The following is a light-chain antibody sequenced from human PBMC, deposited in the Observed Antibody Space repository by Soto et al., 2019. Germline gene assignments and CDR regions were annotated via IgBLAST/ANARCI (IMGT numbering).Light chain of an antibody. CDR2: GAS. V-gene: IGKV3-20*01. CDR1: QSVSGSY. J-gene: IGKJ5*01. Sequence: EHVLTQSPGTLSFSPGERATLSCTASQSVSGSYLAWYQQKPGQAPRLLIYGASSRATGIPDRFSGIGSGTDFTLTISRLEPEDFATYYCQHSYSTPTFGQGTRLEIK. CDR3: QHSYSTPT.